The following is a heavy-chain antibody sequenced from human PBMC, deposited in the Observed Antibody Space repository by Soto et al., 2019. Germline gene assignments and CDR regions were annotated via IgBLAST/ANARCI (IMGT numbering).Heavy chain of an antibody. Sequence: EVQLLESGGGLVQPGGSLRLSCAASGFTFSSYTMSWVRQAPGKGLEWVSVISGSGGSPYYADSVQGRFTICRDNPKNTLYLQMNSLRAEDPAIYYCAKARCSSTTCYVPDYWGQGTLVTVSS. D-gene: IGHD2-2*01. CDR1: GFTFSSYT. V-gene: IGHV3-23*01. CDR2: ISGSGGSP. CDR3: AKARCSSTTCYVPDY. J-gene: IGHJ4*02.